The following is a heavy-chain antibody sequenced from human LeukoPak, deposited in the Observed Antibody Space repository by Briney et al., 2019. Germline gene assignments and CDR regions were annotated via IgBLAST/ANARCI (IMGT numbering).Heavy chain of an antibody. V-gene: IGHV1-2*02. Sequence: GASVKVSCKASGYTFTSYAMNWVRQAPGQGLEWMGWINPNSGDTKFAQKFQIRVTMTRDTSVSTAYLYLSRLTSDDTAVYYCARVGGSGRSNPYFLDYWGQGTLVTVSS. CDR3: ARVGGSGRSNPYFLDY. J-gene: IGHJ4*02. CDR2: INPNSGDT. CDR1: GYTFTSYA. D-gene: IGHD3-10*01.